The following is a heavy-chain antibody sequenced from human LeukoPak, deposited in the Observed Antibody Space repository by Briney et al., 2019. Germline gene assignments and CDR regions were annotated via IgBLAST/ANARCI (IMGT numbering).Heavy chain of an antibody. CDR3: AVLDTEEYGACYYPY. J-gene: IGHJ4*02. V-gene: IGHV3-74*01. Sequence: GGSLRLSCAASGFSISSFWMHWVRQAPEKGVRWVSRIKFDGTITVYADSVRGRFTISRDNVNNTFYLQMNSLTAEDTAEYHCAVLDTEEYGACYYPYWVQGTLVTVSS. CDR1: GFSISSFW. D-gene: IGHD2-21*01. CDR2: IKFDGTIT.